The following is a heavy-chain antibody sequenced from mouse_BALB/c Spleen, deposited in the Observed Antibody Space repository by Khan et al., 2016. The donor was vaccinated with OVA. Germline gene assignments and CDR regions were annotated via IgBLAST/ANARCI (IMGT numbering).Heavy chain of an antibody. CDR1: GFSLTDYG. J-gene: IGHJ2*01. Sequence: QVQLKESGPGLVAPSQSLSITCTVSGFSLTDYGVSWIRQPPGKGLEWLGVIWGGGITYYNSALKSRLSISKDNSKSQVFLKMNSLQTDDTSMYYCAKHLVLYPYYVDNWGQGTTLTVSS. V-gene: IGHV2-6-5*01. CDR2: IWGGGIT. CDR3: AKHLVLYPYYVDN. D-gene: IGHD6-2*01.